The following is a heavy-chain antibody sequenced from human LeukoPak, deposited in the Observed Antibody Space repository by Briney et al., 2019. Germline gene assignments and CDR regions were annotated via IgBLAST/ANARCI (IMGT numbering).Heavy chain of an antibody. CDR1: GFTFEHYG. J-gene: IGHJ3*02. V-gene: IGHV3-20*04. D-gene: IGHD3-16*01. Sequence: GGSLRLSCAASGFTFEHYGMICVRQAPEKALECVSGITWDAAKIGYADSVKGRFTISRDNAKQSLYVQMHSLRAEDTALYYCATSDQIIMMDAFDIWGQGTMVIVSS. CDR3: ATSDQIIMMDAFDI. CDR2: ITWDAAKI.